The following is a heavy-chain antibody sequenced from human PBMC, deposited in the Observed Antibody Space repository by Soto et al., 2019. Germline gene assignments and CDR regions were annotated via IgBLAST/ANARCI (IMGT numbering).Heavy chain of an antibody. CDR2: VYYSGNT. CDR3: ARGGQDFWSGPFDY. D-gene: IGHD3-3*01. V-gene: IGHV4-59*12. J-gene: IGHJ4*02. CDR1: GGSINAYF. Sequence: PSETLSLTCTVSGGSINAYFWTWIRQAPGKGLEWIGFVYYSGNTNYNPSLKSRITLSADTSRNQFSLRLNSVTAADTAVYYCARGGQDFWSGPFDYWGQGVLVTVSS.